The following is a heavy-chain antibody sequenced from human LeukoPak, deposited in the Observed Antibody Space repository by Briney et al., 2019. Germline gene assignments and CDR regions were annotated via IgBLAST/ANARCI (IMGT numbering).Heavy chain of an antibody. V-gene: IGHV4-34*01. Sequence: SETLSLTCAVYGGSFSGYYWSWIRQPPGTGLEWIGEIYHSGSTNYNPSLKSRVTISVDKSKNQFSLKLSSVTAADTAVYYCARRGIVPAAIYGGYFQHWGQGTLVTVSS. CDR3: ARRGIVPAAIYGGYFQH. J-gene: IGHJ1*01. D-gene: IGHD2-2*01. CDR1: GGSFSGYY. CDR2: IYHSGST.